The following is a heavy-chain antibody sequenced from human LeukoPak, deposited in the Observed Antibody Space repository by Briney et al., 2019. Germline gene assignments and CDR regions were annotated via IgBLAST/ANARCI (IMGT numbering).Heavy chain of an antibody. CDR3: AKTDYGDYAWFDP. CDR1: VYTFSSYS. CDR2: ISGSGGST. J-gene: IGHJ5*02. D-gene: IGHD4-17*01. V-gene: IGHV3-23*01. Sequence: XGSLRLSCAASVYTFSSYSMSWVRKAPWKGLEWVSAISGSGGSTYYADSVKGRFTISRDNSKNTLYLQMNSLRAEDTAVYYCAKTDYGDYAWFDPWGQGTLVTVSS.